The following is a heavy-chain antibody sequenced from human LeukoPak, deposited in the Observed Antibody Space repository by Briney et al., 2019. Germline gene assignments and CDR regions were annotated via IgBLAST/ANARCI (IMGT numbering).Heavy chain of an antibody. CDR1: GGSISSGDYY. J-gene: IGHJ4*02. Sequence: PSQTLSLTCTVSGGSISSGDYYWSWIRQSPGKGLEWIGFIYYSGGTYYNPSLKSRITISVDTSKNQFSLKLSSVTAADTAVYYCARDRVGGTYSIDYWGQGTLVTASS. CDR3: ARDRVGGTYSIDY. CDR2: IYYSGGT. D-gene: IGHD1-26*01. V-gene: IGHV4-30-4*01.